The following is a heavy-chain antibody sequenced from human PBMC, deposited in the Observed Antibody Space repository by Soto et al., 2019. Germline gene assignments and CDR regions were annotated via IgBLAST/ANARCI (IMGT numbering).Heavy chain of an antibody. CDR1: GFAFTGHP. D-gene: IGHD3-10*01. Sequence: VQLLESGGGLAQPGGSLRLSCAASGFAFTGHPMSWVRQAPGKGLEWVAGISDGGDLTYNADSVKGRFTISRDNSRNTLYLQMNSLRAEDTAVYYCARRVIGSSRAFDIWGQGTMVTVSS. V-gene: IGHV3-23*01. CDR2: ISDGGDLT. CDR3: ARRVIGSSRAFDI. J-gene: IGHJ3*02.